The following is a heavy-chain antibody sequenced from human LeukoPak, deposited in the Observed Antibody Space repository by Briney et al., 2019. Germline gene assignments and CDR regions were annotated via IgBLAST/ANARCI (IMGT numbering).Heavy chain of an antibody. J-gene: IGHJ6*02. CDR3: ARERVAARPQNYYYYYGMDV. D-gene: IGHD6-6*01. CDR2: INPNSGGT. Sequence: ASVKVSCKASGYTFTGYYMHWVRQAPGQGLEWMGWINPNSGGTNYAQKFQGWVTMTRDTSISTAYMELSRLRSDDTAVYYCARERVAARPQNYYYYYGMDVWGQGTTVTVSS. CDR1: GYTFTGYY. V-gene: IGHV1-2*04.